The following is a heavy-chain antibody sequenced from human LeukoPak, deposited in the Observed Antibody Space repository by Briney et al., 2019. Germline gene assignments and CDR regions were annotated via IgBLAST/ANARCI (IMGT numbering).Heavy chain of an antibody. V-gene: IGHV3-21*01. CDR1: GFTFSSYS. J-gene: IGHJ4*02. CDR3: ARDRGYSYGYPVAGH. D-gene: IGHD5-18*01. Sequence: NPGGSLRLSCAASGFTFSSYSMNWVRQAPGKGLEWVSSISSSSSYIYYADSVKGRFTISRDNAKNSLYLQMNSLRAEDTAVYYCARDRGYSYGYPVAGHWGQGTLVTVSS. CDR2: ISSSSSYI.